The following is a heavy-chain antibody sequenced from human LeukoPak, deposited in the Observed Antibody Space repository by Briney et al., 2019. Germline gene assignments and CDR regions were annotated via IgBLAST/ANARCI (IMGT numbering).Heavy chain of an antibody. CDR3: ARGRVKAAAGTGESYWFDP. J-gene: IGHJ5*02. CDR1: GGSISSYY. Sequence: SETLSLTCTVSGGSISSYYWSWIRQPPGKGLEWIGYIYYSGSTNYNPSLKSRVTISVDTSKNQFSLKLSSVTAADTAVYYCARGRVKAAAGTGESYWFDPWGQGTLVTVSS. V-gene: IGHV4-59*01. CDR2: IYYSGST. D-gene: IGHD6-13*01.